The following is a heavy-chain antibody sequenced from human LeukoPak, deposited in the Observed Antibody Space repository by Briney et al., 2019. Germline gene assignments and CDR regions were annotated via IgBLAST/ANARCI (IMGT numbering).Heavy chain of an antibody. V-gene: IGHV4-59*12. J-gene: IGHJ4*02. CDR1: GDSISTYY. CDR3: ARDGLAAAGFDY. D-gene: IGHD6-13*01. Sequence: SETLSLTCTVSGDSISTYYWSWIRQPPGKGLEWIGYIYYRVTSDYNPSLKSRVTMSVDMSTRQISLKLSSVTAADTAVYYCARDGLAAAGFDYWGQGTLVTVSS. CDR2: IYYRVTS.